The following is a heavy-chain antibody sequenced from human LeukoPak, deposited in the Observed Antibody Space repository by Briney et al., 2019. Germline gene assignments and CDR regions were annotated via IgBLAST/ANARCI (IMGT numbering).Heavy chain of an antibody. V-gene: IGHV3-74*01. CDR1: GFTFSTYW. CDR3: ATSARTYIGSSLDY. CDR2: ISSDASIT. J-gene: IGHJ4*02. D-gene: IGHD2-15*01. Sequence: GGSLRLSCAASGFTFSTYWMHWVRQDPGKGLVWVSRISSDASITSYADPVKGRFAISRDNAKNTLYLQMNSLRAEDTALYYCATSARTYIGSSLDYWGQGTLVTVSS.